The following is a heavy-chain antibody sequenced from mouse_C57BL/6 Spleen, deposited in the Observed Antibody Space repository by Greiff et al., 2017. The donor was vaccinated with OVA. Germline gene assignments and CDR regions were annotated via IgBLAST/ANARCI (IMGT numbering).Heavy chain of an antibody. D-gene: IGHD1-1*01. CDR1: GFTFSSYA. CDR3: ARDGPYGSSPYYFDY. Sequence: EVKLVESGGGLVKPGGSLKLSCAASGFTFSSYAMSWVRQTPEKRLEWVATISDGGSYTYYPDNVKGRFTISRDNAKNNLYLQMSHLKSEDTAMYYCARDGPYGSSPYYFDYWGQGTTLTVSS. J-gene: IGHJ2*01. V-gene: IGHV5-4*01. CDR2: ISDGGSYT.